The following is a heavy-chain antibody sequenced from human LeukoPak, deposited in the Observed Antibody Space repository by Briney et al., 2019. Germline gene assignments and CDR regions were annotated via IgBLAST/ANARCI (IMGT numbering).Heavy chain of an antibody. CDR2: INHSGST. CDR3: ARVAAHSSWYSYFQH. Sequence: SETLSLTCGVYGGSVRGYYWSWIRNPPGKGLEWIGEINHSGSTNYNPSLKSRVTISVDTSKNQFSLKLSSVTAADTAVYYCARVAAHSSWYSYFQHWGQGTLVTVSS. V-gene: IGHV4-34*01. D-gene: IGHD6-13*01. J-gene: IGHJ1*01. CDR1: GGSVRGYY.